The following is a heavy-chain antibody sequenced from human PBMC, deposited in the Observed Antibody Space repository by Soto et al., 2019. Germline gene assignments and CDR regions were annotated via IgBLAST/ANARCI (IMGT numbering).Heavy chain of an antibody. J-gene: IGHJ6*02. CDR3: ASWDTAMVLTGYYYGMDV. D-gene: IGHD5-18*01. CDR2: IIPIFGTA. Sequence: QVQLVQSGAEVKKSGSSVKVSCKASGGTFSSYAISWVRQAPGQGLEWMGGIIPIFGTANYAQKFQGRVTITADESTSTAYMELSSLRSEDTAVYYCASWDTAMVLTGYYYGMDVWGQGTTVTVSS. CDR1: GGTFSSYA. V-gene: IGHV1-69*01.